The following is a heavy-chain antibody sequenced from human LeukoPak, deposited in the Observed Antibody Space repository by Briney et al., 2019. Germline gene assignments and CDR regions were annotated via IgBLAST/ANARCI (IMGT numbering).Heavy chain of an antibody. CDR3: AKGLWDDSSGYVVGAFDI. CDR1: GFTFDDYA. Sequence: GRSLRLSCAASGFTFDDYAMHWVRQAPGKGLEWVSGISWNSGSIGYADSVKGRFTISRDNAKNSLYLQMNSLRAEDTALYYCAKGLWDDSSGYVVGAFDIWGQGTMVTVSS. J-gene: IGHJ3*02. V-gene: IGHV3-9*01. D-gene: IGHD3-22*01. CDR2: ISWNSGSI.